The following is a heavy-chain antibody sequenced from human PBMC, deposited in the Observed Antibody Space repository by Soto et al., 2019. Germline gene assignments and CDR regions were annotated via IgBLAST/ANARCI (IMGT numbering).Heavy chain of an antibody. CDR1: GYYFPSYW. Sequence: EVQLVQSGAEVKKPGESLTISCKGSGYYFPSYWIGWVRQMPGKGLEWMGIFYPGDSDTRYSPSFQGQVTISADRSISTAYLQWSSLKPSDTAMYYCARDPKTTGGQHWAFNYFDSWGQGTLVTVSS. CDR2: FYPGDSDT. CDR3: ARDPKTTGGQHWAFNYFDS. V-gene: IGHV5-51*01. J-gene: IGHJ4*02. D-gene: IGHD2-8*02.